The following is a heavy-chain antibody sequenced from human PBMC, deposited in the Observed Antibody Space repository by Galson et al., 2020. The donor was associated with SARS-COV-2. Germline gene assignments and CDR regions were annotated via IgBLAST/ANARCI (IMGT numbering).Heavy chain of an antibody. V-gene: IGHV3-30*18. CDR3: AKDENFYDGGAYHNFDY. D-gene: IGHD3-22*01. CDR2: ISYDGTNK. J-gene: IGHJ4*02. Sequence: GGSLRLSCAASGFPFSGYGMHWVRQAPGKGLEWVAVISYDGTNKYYVDSVKGRFTISRDNSKNTLYLQMSSLRAEDTAVYFCAKDENFYDGGAYHNFDYWGQGTLVTVSS. CDR1: GFPFSGYG.